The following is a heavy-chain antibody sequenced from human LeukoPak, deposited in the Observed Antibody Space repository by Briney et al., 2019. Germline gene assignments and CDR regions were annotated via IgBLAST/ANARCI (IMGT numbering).Heavy chain of an antibody. CDR3: ASNYYGSGSYSYNWFDP. Sequence: TGGSLRLSCAASGFTFSSYEMNWFRQAPGKGLEWVSYISSSGSTIYYADSVKGRFTISRDNAKNSLYLQMNSLRAEDTAVYYCASNYYGSGSYSYNWFDPWGQGTLVTVSS. CDR2: ISSSGSTI. J-gene: IGHJ5*02. V-gene: IGHV3-48*03. D-gene: IGHD3-10*01. CDR1: GFTFSSYE.